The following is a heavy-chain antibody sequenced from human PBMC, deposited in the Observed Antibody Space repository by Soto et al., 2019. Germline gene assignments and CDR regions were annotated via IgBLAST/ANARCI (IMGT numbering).Heavy chain of an antibody. CDR2: IYPGDSDT. V-gene: IGHV5-51*01. D-gene: IGHD1-26*01. J-gene: IGHJ6*01. Sequence: GESLKISCKGSWYSFTSYWIGWVRQMPGKGLEWIGIIYPGDSDTRYSPSFQGQVTISADKSISTAYLQWSSLKASDTAMYYCARVGVAKYYYYCMDVWGQGTTVTVS. CDR3: ARVGVAKYYYYCMDV. CDR1: WYSFTSYW.